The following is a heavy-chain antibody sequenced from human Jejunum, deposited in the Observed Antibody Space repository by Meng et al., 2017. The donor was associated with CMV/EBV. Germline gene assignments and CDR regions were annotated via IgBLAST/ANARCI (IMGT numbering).Heavy chain of an antibody. V-gene: IGHV3-72*01. CDR2: SRNRANSYNT. D-gene: IGHD6-19*01. CDR1: GFTFSDYY. CDR3: ARDQWLDY. J-gene: IGHJ4*02. Sequence: EVELVVSGGGVVQPGGSLSLACAASGFTFSDYYIDWVRQAPGKGLEWVGRSRNRANSYNTEYAASVKGRFSISRDDSKNSVNLQMNSLKTEDTAVYYCARDQWLDYWGQGTLVTVSS.